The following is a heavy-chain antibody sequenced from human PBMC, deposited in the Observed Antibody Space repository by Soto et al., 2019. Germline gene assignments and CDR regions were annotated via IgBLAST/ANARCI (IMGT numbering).Heavy chain of an antibody. CDR2: IYSDGST. Sequence: EVQLVESGGGLIQPGGSLRLSCTASGFTVSSYYMTWVRQAPGKGLEWVSVIYSDGSTYYADSVKGRFTISRDNSKNTLFLQMNSLRAEDTAMYYCAREIGTSLDSWGQGTLVTVSS. CDR1: GFTVSSYY. CDR3: AREIGTSLDS. J-gene: IGHJ4*02. V-gene: IGHV3-53*01. D-gene: IGHD6-13*01.